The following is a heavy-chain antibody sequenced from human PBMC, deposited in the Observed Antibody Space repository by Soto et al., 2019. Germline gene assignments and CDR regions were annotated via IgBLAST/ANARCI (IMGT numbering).Heavy chain of an antibody. CDR1: GFTFSGFG. Sequence: QVQLVESGGGVMQPGTSLRLSCEASGFTFSGFGMHWDRQAPGKDLEWVAVIWYDGSKKYYADCVKGRFTISRDNSKNALYLQMNSLRAEDTAVYYCARGRGGSYGGNSAHFDIWGQGTLVTVSS. D-gene: IGHD4-17*01. CDR3: ARGRGGSYGGNSAHFDI. J-gene: IGHJ3*02. V-gene: IGHV3-33*01. CDR2: IWYDGSKK.